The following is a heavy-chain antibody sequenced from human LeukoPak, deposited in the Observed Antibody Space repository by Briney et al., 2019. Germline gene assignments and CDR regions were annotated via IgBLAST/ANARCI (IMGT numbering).Heavy chain of an antibody. Sequence: SETLSLTCAVSGYSISSGYYWGWIRQPPGNGLDWIGNIYHSGSTYYNPSLKSRVTISVDKSKNQFSLKLRSVTAADTAVYYCARSVVTATLGWFDPWGQGTLVTVSS. CDR1: GYSISSGYY. V-gene: IGHV4-38-2*01. D-gene: IGHD2-21*02. J-gene: IGHJ5*02. CDR3: ARSVVTATLGWFDP. CDR2: IYHSGST.